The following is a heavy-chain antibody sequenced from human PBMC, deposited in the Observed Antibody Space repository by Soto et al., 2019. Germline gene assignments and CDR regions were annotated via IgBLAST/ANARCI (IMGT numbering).Heavy chain of an antibody. V-gene: IGHV4-34*02. D-gene: IGHD3-3*01. CDR1: GGSFSGYY. CDR2: INHSGST. CDR3: ARGITIFVVVNSRPLPATRYFDL. Sequence: QVQLQQWGAGLLKPSETLSLTCAVYGGSFSGYYWSWIRQPPGKGLEWIGEINHSGSTNYNPSLKSRVNISVDTSKNQFSLNLISVTAADTAVYYCARGITIFVVVNSRPLPATRYFDLWGRGTLVTVSS. J-gene: IGHJ2*01.